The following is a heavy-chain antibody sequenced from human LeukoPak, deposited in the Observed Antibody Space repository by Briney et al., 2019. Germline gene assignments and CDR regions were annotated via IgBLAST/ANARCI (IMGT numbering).Heavy chain of an antibody. J-gene: IGHJ4*02. CDR3: ARDARYYHGSGSYYPDY. CDR1: GYTFTNYA. CDR2: INAGNGNT. V-gene: IGHV1-3*01. D-gene: IGHD3-10*01. Sequence: ASVKVSCKASGYTFTNYAMHWVRQAPGQRLEWMGWINAGNGNTKYSQNFQGRVTITRDTSASTAYMELSSLRSEDTAVYYCARDARYYHGSGSYYPDYWGQGTLVTVSS.